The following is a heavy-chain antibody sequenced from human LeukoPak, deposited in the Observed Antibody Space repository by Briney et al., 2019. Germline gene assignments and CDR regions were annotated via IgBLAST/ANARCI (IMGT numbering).Heavy chain of an antibody. D-gene: IGHD3-3*01. CDR2: ISGSGGST. V-gene: IGHV3-23*01. CDR1: GFTFSSYA. CDR3: AKDLLVSLFGVVTDY. Sequence: GGSLRLSCAASGFTFSSYAMSWVRQAPGKGLEWVSAISGSGGSTYYADSVKGRFTISRGNSKNTLYLQMNSLRAEGTAVYYCAKDLLVSLFGVVTDYWGQGTLVTVSS. J-gene: IGHJ4*02.